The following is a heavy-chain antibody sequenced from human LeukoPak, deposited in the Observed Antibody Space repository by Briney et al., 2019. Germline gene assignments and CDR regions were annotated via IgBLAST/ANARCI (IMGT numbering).Heavy chain of an antibody. V-gene: IGHV3-30-3*01. J-gene: IGHJ4*02. CDR2: LSYDGSTK. CDR1: GFTFSSYA. CDR3: ARGRRYCSSTSCSNFDY. D-gene: IGHD2-2*01. Sequence: QTGGSLTLSCAASGFTFSSYAMYWVRQAPDKGLEWVAVLSYDGSTKSYADSVKGRFTISRDNSKSTMYLQMNSLRAEDMAVYYCARGRRYCSSTSCSNFDYWGQGTLVTVSS.